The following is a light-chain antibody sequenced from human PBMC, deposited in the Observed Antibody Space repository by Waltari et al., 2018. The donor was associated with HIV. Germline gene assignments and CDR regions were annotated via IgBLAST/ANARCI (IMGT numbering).Light chain of an antibody. V-gene: IGLV2-8*01. J-gene: IGLJ1*01. Sequence: QSALTQHSSAHGPPGQSVTIYCAGTSRGAGGSKHVHWYQQHAGQAAKLTTYESNKRPSGVPDRFFGAKSGNTASLTVSGLQAEDEADYYCSSYAGNNNYVFGPGTTVTVL. CDR2: ESN. CDR1: SRGAGGSKH. CDR3: SSYAGNNNYV.